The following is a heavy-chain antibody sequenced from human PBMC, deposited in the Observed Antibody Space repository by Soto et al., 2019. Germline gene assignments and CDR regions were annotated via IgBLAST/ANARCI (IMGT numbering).Heavy chain of an antibody. V-gene: IGHV1-18*01. D-gene: IGHD1-26*01. Sequence: QVQLVQSGAEVKKPGASVKVSCKASGYTFTNFGISWVRQAPGQGLEWMGWISAYNGNTNYAQNFQGRVTMTTDTSTSKVYMERMSLRSDDTAVYYCARGGTPFVYWGQGTLVTVSS. CDR2: ISAYNGNT. J-gene: IGHJ4*02. CDR1: GYTFTNFG. CDR3: ARGGTPFVY.